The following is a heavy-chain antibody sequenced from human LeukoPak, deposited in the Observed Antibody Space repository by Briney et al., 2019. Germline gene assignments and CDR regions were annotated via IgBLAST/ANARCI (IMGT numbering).Heavy chain of an antibody. Sequence: ASVKVSCKASGYTFTSYGISWVRQAPGQGLEWMGIINPSAGSSSYAQKFQGRVTMTRDMSTSTVYMELSSLRSEDTAVYYCAREGGYDSHYYYYMDVWGKGTTVTVSS. V-gene: IGHV1-46*01. CDR2: INPSAGSS. J-gene: IGHJ6*03. CDR3: AREGGYDSHYYYYMDV. CDR1: GYTFTSYG. D-gene: IGHD5-12*01.